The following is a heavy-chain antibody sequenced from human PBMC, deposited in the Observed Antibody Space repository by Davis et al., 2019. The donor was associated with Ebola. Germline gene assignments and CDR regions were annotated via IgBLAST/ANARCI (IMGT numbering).Heavy chain of an antibody. D-gene: IGHD1-1*01. V-gene: IGHV4-39*07. Sequence: SETLSLTCAVSGASISTNYWGWIRQPPGKGLEWVGTVHYSGNTYQNPSLKSRVAISVDTSKKQFSLNLTSVTAADTAVYYCARGLYPWELDYWGQGTLVTVSS. CDR1: GASISTNY. J-gene: IGHJ4*02. CDR3: ARGLYPWELDY. CDR2: VHYSGNT.